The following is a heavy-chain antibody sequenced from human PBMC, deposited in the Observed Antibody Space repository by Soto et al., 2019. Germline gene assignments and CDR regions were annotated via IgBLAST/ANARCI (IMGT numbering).Heavy chain of an antibody. CDR1: GGSVSGSYYY. Sequence: ETLSLTCAVSGGSVSGSYYYWAWLRQSPGKGPEWIGSVFHTGFTSYNPSLESRVSVSVDTSKSQFSLKLSAVTAADTAVYYCATSQKGYNWNYFDHWGQGALVTVSS. CDR3: ATSQKGYNWNYFDH. CDR2: VFHTGFT. D-gene: IGHD1-20*01. J-gene: IGHJ4*02. V-gene: IGHV4-39*01.